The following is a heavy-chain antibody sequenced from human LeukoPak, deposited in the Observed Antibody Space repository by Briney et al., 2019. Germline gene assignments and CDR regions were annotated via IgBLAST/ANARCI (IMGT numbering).Heavy chain of an antibody. CDR1: GFTFSSYE. D-gene: IGHD6-19*01. Sequence: GGSLRLSCAGSGFTFSSYEMNCVRQAPGKGLEWVSYISSSGSTIYYADSVKGRFTISRDNAKNSLYLQMNSLRAEDTAVYYSARAAVAGLYFDYWGQGTLVTVSP. CDR2: ISSSGSTI. V-gene: IGHV3-48*03. CDR3: ARAAVAGLYFDY. J-gene: IGHJ4*02.